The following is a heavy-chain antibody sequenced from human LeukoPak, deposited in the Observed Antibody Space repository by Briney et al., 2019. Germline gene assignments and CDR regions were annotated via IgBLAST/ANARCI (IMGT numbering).Heavy chain of an antibody. CDR2: ISAYNGNT. V-gene: IGHV1-18*04. CDR1: GYTFTSYG. J-gene: IGHJ4*02. CDR3: ARVSSSWQTFDY. Sequence: ASVKVSCKASGYTFTSYGISWVRQAPGQGLEWMGWISAYNGNTNYAQKLQGRVTMTTDTSTSTAYMELRSLRSDDTAVYCCARVSSSWQTFDYWGQGTLVTVSS. D-gene: IGHD6-13*01.